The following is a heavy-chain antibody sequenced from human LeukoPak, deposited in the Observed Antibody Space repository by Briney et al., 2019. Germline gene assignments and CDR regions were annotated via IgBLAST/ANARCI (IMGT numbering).Heavy chain of an antibody. Sequence: GGSLRLSCAASGFTVSSNYMSWVRQAPGKGLEWVSAISVNGDTTSYADSVKGRFAISRDNSKNTLYLQMNSVRAEDTAVYFCAKDRGYWGQGTLVTVSS. CDR1: GFTVSSNY. V-gene: IGHV3-23*01. CDR3: AKDRGY. CDR2: ISVNGDTT. J-gene: IGHJ4*02.